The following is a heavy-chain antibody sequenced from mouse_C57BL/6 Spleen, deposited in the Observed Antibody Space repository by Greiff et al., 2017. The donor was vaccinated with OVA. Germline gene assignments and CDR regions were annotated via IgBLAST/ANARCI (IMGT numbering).Heavy chain of an antibody. J-gene: IGHJ3*01. Sequence: QVQLQQSGAELVMPGASVKLSCKASGYTFTGYWMHWVKQRPGQGLEWIGEIDPSDSYTNYNQKFKGKSTLTVDTSSSTAYMQLSSLTSEDSAVYYCARYLDGYNGGFAYWGQGTLVTVAA. D-gene: IGHD2-3*01. CDR3: ARYLDGYNGGFAY. CDR2: IDPSDSYT. V-gene: IGHV1-69*01. CDR1: GYTFTGYW.